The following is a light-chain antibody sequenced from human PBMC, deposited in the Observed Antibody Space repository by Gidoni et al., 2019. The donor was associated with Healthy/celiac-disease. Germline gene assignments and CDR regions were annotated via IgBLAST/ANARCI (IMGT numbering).Light chain of an antibody. J-gene: IGKJ1*01. CDR2: DAS. CDR1: QSVSSY. CDR3: QQRSNWPPAWT. V-gene: IGKV3-11*01. Sequence: EFVLTQSPATLSLSPGERATLSCRASQSVSSYLAWYQQKPGQAPRLLIYDASNRATGIPARFSGSGSGTDFTLTISSLEPEDFAVYYCQQRSNWPPAWTFGQGTKVEIK.